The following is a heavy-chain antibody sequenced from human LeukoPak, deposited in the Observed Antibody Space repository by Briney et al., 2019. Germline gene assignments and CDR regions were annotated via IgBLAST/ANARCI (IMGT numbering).Heavy chain of an antibody. CDR2: INHSGNT. CDR1: GGSLSGYY. CDR3: ARQGSGSSYYYYTFPY. Sequence: SETLSLTCAVYGGSLSGYYWSWIRQPPGKGLEWIGEINHSGNTNYNPSLKSRVTMSVDTSKNHFYLKLSSVTAADTAVYYCARQGSGSSYYYYTFPYWGQETLVTVSS. V-gene: IGHV4-34*01. D-gene: IGHD1-26*01. J-gene: IGHJ4*02.